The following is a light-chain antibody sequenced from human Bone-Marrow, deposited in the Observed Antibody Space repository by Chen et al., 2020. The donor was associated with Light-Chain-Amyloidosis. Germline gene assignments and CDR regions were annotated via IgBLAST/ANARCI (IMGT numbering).Light chain of an antibody. J-gene: IGKJ4*01. CDR3: QRYGTSPLT. CDR2: GSS. Sequence: EIVLTQSPGTLSLSPGEGANLSCRARQTISSNYLTWYQQKFGQAPRLLIYGSSSRATGLPDRFTGSGAGRDFTLTIDRLEPEDFAMYYSQRYGTSPLTFGRGTKVEF. CDR1: QTISSNY. V-gene: IGKV3-20*01.